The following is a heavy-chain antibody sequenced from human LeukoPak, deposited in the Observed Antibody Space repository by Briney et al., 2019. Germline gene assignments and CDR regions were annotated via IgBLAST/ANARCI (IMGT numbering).Heavy chain of an antibody. CDR2: INPDTGGT. D-gene: IGHD6-13*01. CDR3: ARGGSGYGTSWYDY. Sequence: VASVKVSCKASGYSFTGYYIHWVRRAPGQGLEWMGWINPDTGGTNFAQKFQGRVSMTRDTSISTAYMELSRLRSDDTAVYFCARGGSGYGTSWYDYWGQGTLVTVSS. J-gene: IGHJ4*02. V-gene: IGHV1-2*02. CDR1: GYSFTGYY.